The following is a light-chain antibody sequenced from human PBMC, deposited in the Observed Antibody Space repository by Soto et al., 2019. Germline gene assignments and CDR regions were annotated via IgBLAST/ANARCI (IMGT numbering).Light chain of an antibody. J-gene: IGKJ2*01. CDR2: KVS. CDR3: MQATQYRPYT. CDR1: QSLVHSDGNTY. Sequence: DIVLTQTPLSSPVTLGQPASISCRSSQSLVHSDGNTYLSWLQQRPGQPPRLLIYKVSNRFSGVPHRFSGSGAVQDFTMNISRVEAQDVGVYYCMQATQYRPYTFGQGTKLEIK. V-gene: IGKV2-24*01.